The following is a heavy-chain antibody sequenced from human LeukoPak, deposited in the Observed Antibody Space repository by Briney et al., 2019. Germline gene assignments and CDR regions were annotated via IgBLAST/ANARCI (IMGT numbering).Heavy chain of an antibody. V-gene: IGHV1-2*02. CDR2: INPNSGGT. J-gene: IGHJ4*02. Sequence: GASVKVSCKASGYTFTGYYMYWVRQAPGQGLEWMGWINPNSGGTNYAQKFQGRVTMTRDTSISTAYMELSSLKASDTAMYYCARFGYTSSLDYWGQGTLVTVSS. D-gene: IGHD6-13*01. CDR3: ARFGYTSSLDY. CDR1: GYTFTGYY.